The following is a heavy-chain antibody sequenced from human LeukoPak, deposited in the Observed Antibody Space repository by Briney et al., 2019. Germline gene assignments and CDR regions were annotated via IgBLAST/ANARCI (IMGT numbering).Heavy chain of an antibody. J-gene: IGHJ4*02. CDR1: GNXY. V-gene: IGHV4-61*09. D-gene: IGHD6-13*01. CDR3: ARDWGIAAATPYYFDH. CDR2: IYMSGST. Sequence: GNXYYSWIRQSAGKGMEWIGNIYMSGSTRYNPSLMSRVAMSVNTSKNQFSLKISSATAADTAVYYCARDWGIAAATPYYFDHWGQGILVTVSS.